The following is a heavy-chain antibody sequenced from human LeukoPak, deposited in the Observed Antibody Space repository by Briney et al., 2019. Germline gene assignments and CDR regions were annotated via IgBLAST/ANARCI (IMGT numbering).Heavy chain of an antibody. CDR1: GGSISSSSYY. J-gene: IGHJ4*02. D-gene: IGHD2-2*01. V-gene: IGHV4-39*07. CDR3: ASSCYLCRYYFDY. Sequence: KPSETLSLTCTVSGGSISSSSYYWGWIRQPPGKGLEWIGSIYYSGSTYYNPSLKSRVTISVDTSKNQFSLKLSSVTAADTAVYYCASSCYLCRYYFDYWGQGTLVTVSS. CDR2: IYYSGST.